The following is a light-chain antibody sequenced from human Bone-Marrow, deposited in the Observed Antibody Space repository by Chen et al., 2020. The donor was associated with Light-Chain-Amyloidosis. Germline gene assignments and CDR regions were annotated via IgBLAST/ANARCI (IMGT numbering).Light chain of an antibody. CDR3: QVWDRSSDRPV. Sequence: SYVLTPPSSVSVSPGQTATLACGGNKIGSTSVHWYQQTPGQAPLLVVYDDSDRPSGIPGRLSGSNSGNTATLTISRVEAGDEDDDYCQVWDRSSDRPVFGGGTKLTVL. CDR1: KIGSTS. CDR2: DDS. V-gene: IGLV3-21*02. J-gene: IGLJ3*02.